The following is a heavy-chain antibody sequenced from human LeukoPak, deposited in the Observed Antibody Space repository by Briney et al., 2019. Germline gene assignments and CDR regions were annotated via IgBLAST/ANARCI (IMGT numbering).Heavy chain of an antibody. J-gene: IGHJ4*02. CDR1: GGTFSSYA. V-gene: IGHV1-69*13. CDR3: ARRARDYDSSGYYYYFDY. Sequence: ASVKVSCKASGGTFSSYAISWVRQAPGQGLEWMGGIIPIFGTANYAQKFQGRVTITADESTSTAYMELSSLRSEDTAVYYCARRARDYDSSGYYYYFDYWGQGTLVTVSS. CDR2: IIPIFGTA. D-gene: IGHD3-22*01.